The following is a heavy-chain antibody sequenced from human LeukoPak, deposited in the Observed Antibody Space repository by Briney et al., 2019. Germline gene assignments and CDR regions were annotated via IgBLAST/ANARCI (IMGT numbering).Heavy chain of an antibody. V-gene: IGHV3-7*01. D-gene: IGHD4-17*01. Sequence: PGGSLRLSCAASGFTFSTYWMSWVRQAPGKGLEWVANIKQDGREKYFVDSVRGRFTISRDNAKNSVSLQMNSLRTEDTAVYYCARVYGGKGGVFDYWGQGTLVTVSP. CDR1: GFTFSTYW. CDR3: ARVYGGKGGVFDY. CDR2: IKQDGREK. J-gene: IGHJ4*02.